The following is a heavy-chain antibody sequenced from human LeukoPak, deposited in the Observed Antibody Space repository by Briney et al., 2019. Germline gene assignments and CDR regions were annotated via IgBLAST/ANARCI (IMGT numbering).Heavy chain of an antibody. CDR1: GFRFSDYW. Sequence: GGSLRLSCAASGFRFSDYWMNWVRQAPGKGLEWVASINQGGSEKHYVDSLRGRFTISRDNAKNLLYLQMSSLRVVDTAVYYCARDGVAAGLYFDSWGQGTLVTVSS. D-gene: IGHD2-15*01. CDR2: INQGGSEK. CDR3: ARDGVAAGLYFDS. J-gene: IGHJ4*02. V-gene: IGHV3-7*03.